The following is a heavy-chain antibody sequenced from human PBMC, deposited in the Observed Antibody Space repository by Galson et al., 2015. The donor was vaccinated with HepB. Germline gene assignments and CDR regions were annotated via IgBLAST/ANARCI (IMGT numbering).Heavy chain of an antibody. CDR2: INGGNHNT. V-gene: IGHV1-3*01. CDR1: GYTFTNFA. CDR3: ARLDDSSYYWDY. J-gene: IGHJ4*02. D-gene: IGHD4-11*01. Sequence: VKVSCKASGYTFTNFAIHWVRQAPGQRFEWMGWINGGNHNTRYSQRFQDRVTLTSDTSTSMVFLELSSLRSEDTALYYCARLDDSSYYWDYWGQGTLVTVSS.